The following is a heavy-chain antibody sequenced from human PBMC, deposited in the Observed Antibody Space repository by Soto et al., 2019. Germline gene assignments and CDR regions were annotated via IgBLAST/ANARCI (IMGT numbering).Heavy chain of an antibody. J-gene: IGHJ6*02. V-gene: IGHV4-59*01. D-gene: IGHD6-13*01. CDR3: AREVVAAGGPGGPYNWLDV. CDR2: IYYSGST. Sequence: SETLSLTCTVSGGSISSYYWSWIRQPPGKGLEWIGYIYYSGSTNYNPSLKSRVTISVDTSKNQFSLKLSSVTAADTAVYYCAREVVAAGGPGGPYNWLDVWGQGTTVTVSS. CDR1: GGSISSYY.